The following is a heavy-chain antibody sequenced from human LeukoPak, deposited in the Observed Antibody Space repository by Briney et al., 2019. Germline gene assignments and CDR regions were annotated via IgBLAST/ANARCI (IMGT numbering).Heavy chain of an antibody. Sequence: PGGSLRLSCAASGFTFSSYAMSWVRQAPGKGLEWVSAISGSGGSTYYADSVKGRFTISRDNSKNTLYLQMNSLRAEDTAVYYCAKRAQYYYDSSGYYFDYWGQGTLVTVSS. CDR1: GFTFSSYA. CDR2: ISGSGGST. CDR3: AKRAQYYYDSSGYYFDY. J-gene: IGHJ4*02. D-gene: IGHD3-22*01. V-gene: IGHV3-23*01.